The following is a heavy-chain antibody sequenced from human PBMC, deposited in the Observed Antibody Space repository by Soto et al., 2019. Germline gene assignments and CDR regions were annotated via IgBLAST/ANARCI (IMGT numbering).Heavy chain of an antibody. CDR2: IYYSGST. J-gene: IGHJ4*02. Sequence: PSETLSLTCTVSGGSISSYYWSWIRQPPGKGLEWIGYIYYSGSTNYNPSLKSRVTISVDTSKNQFSLKLSSVTVADTAVYYCARFTTGTSQDFDYWGQGTLVTVSS. D-gene: IGHD1-1*01. CDR3: ARFTTGTSQDFDY. V-gene: IGHV4-59*01. CDR1: GGSISSYY.